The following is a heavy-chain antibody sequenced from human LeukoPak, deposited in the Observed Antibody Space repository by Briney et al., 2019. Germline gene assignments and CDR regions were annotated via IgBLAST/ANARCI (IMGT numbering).Heavy chain of an antibody. J-gene: IGHJ5*02. CDR3: ARQRGYCRSGVCRGWFDP. CDR2: ISESSRVI. CDR1: GFTFSSYS. D-gene: IGHD2-8*01. V-gene: IGHV3-21*01. Sequence: GGSLRLSCAASGFTFSSYSMNWVRQAPGKGLEWVSSISESSRVIQYADSLNGRFAISRDNAKTSLYLKMNRLRADDTAAYYCARQRGYCRSGVCRGWFDPWGQGTLVTVSS.